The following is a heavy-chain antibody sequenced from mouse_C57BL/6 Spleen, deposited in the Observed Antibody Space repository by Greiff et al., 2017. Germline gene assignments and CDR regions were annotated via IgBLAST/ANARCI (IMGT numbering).Heavy chain of an antibody. CDR2: ILPGSGNT. CDR3: ATSRCFHY. V-gene: IGHV1-9*01. Sequence: QVKLQQSGAELMKPGASVKFSCKATGFTFTGDCMEWVKQRPGHGLEWIGLILPGSGNTNYNEKFKGKATFTADTSSNTAYMQLSSLTTEDSAIYYCATSRCFHYWGKGISLTVSS. CDR1: GFTFTGDC. J-gene: IGHJ2*02.